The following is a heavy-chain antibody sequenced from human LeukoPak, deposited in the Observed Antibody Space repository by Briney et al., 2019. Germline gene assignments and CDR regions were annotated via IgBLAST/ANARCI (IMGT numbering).Heavy chain of an antibody. D-gene: IGHD5-18*01. CDR2: ISWDGGST. J-gene: IGHJ4*02. CDR1: GFTFDDYT. Sequence: GGSLRLSCAASGFTFDDYTMHWVRQAPGKGLEGVSLISWDGGSTYYADSVKGRFTISRDNSKNSLYLQMNSLRTEDTALYYCAGGWTGTAMVIGYWGQGTLVTVSS. V-gene: IGHV3-43*01. CDR3: AGGWTGTAMVIGY.